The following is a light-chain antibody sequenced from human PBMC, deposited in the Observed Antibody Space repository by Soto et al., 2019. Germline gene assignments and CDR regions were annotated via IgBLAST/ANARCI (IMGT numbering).Light chain of an antibody. CDR2: EVS. J-gene: IGLJ1*01. Sequence: QSVLTQPPSASGSPGQSVTISCTGTSSDVGGYNYVSWYQQHPGKAPKLMIYEVSKRPSGVPDRFSGSKSGNTASLTVSGLQAEDEADFSCTSYTALNHDVFVPETKGPV. CDR3: TSYTALNHDV. CDR1: SSDVGGYNY. V-gene: IGLV2-8*01.